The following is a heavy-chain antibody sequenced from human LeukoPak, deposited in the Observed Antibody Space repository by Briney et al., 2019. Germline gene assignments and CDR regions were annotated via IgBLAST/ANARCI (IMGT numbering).Heavy chain of an antibody. D-gene: IGHD3-22*01. Sequence: ASVKVSCKASGGTFSSYAISWVRQAPGQGLEWMGRIIPILGTANYAQKFQGRVTITTDESTSTAYMELSSLRSEDTAVYYCAVVIADAFDIWGQGTMVTVSS. CDR3: AVVIADAFDI. CDR2: IIPILGTA. CDR1: GGTFSSYA. J-gene: IGHJ3*02. V-gene: IGHV1-69*11.